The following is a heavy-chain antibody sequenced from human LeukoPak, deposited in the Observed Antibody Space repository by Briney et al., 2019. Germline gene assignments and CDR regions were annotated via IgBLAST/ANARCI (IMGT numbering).Heavy chain of an antibody. Sequence: PGGSLRLSCAASGFTFTDYGMHWVRQAPGKGLEWVAFIRYDGSDKYYADSVKGRFTISRDTSKNTLYLQMYSLKSEYTAVYYCAKEFSVRVHGKNNWLDPWGQGTLVTVSS. CDR2: IRYDGSDK. D-gene: IGHD1-1*01. CDR1: GFTFTDYG. V-gene: IGHV3-30*02. CDR3: AKEFSVRVHGKNNWLDP. J-gene: IGHJ5*02.